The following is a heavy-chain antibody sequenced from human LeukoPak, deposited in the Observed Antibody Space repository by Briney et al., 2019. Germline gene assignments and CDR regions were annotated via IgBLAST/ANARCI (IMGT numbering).Heavy chain of an antibody. CDR2: IYSGGST. CDR3: ARGHRGYSADY. CDR1: GFTVSSNY. V-gene: IGHV3-53*04. Sequence: QPGGSLRLSCAASGFTVSSNYMSWVRQAPGKGLEWVSVIYSGGSTYCADSVKGRFTISRHNFKNTLYLQMNSLRAEDTAVYYCARGHRGYSADYWGQGTLVTVSS. D-gene: IGHD5-18*01. J-gene: IGHJ4*02.